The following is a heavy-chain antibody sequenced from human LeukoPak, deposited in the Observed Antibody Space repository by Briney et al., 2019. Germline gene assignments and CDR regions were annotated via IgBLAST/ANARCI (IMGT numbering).Heavy chain of an antibody. Sequence: GGSLRLSCAASGFTFSSFGIHWVRQAPGKGLEWVTLIRYDGNNINYADSVNGRFTISKDTSKNTVYMQMNRMRAEETALYYCARDGRRNCSTLNCYIFSNWGQGTLVTVS. CDR3: ARDGRRNCSTLNCYIFSN. CDR1: GFTFSSFG. V-gene: IGHV3-30*02. D-gene: IGHD2-2*01. CDR2: IRYDGNNI. J-gene: IGHJ4*02.